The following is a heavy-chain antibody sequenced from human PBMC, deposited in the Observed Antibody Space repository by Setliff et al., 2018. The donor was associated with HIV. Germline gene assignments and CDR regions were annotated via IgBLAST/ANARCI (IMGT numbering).Heavy chain of an antibody. D-gene: IGHD6-13*01. CDR3: AREYHTAAAGTRVAIYFDY. Sequence: ASVKVSCKASGYTFTSNFMHWVRQAPGQGLEWMGIINPTDDTTTYAQNFEGRVTMTRDTSTSTVFMELGSLRSEDTAMYYCAREYHTAAAGTRVAIYFDYWGQGTVVTVSS. J-gene: IGHJ4*02. V-gene: IGHV1-46*01. CDR1: GYTFTSNF. CDR2: INPTDDTT.